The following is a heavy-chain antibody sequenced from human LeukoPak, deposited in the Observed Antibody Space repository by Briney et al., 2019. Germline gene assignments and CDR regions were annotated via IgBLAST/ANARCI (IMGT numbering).Heavy chain of an antibody. J-gene: IGHJ5*02. CDR3: ARANPSHWFDP. CDR2: IYYSGST. CDR1: GGSISSYY. D-gene: IGHD1-14*01. V-gene: IGHV4-59*01. Sequence: SETLSLTCSVSGGSISSYYWSWIRQPPGKGLEWIGYIYYSGSTNYNPSLKSRVTISVDTSKNQFSLKLSSVTAADTAVYYCARANPSHWFDPWGQGTLVTVSS.